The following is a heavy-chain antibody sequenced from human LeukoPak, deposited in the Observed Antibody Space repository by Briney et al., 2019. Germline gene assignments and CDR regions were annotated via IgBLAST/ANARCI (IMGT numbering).Heavy chain of an antibody. D-gene: IGHD7-27*01. CDR2: IYYSGST. CDR3: AGTRWGAHHSGAEYYYSYVMDV. Sequence: PSETLSLTCTVSGGSISNYYWSWIRQPPGKGLEWIGYIYYSGSTNYNPSLKSRVTISVDTSKNQFSLKLSSVTAADTAVYYCAGTRWGAHHSGAEYYYSYVMDVWGQGTTVTVSS. J-gene: IGHJ6*02. CDR1: GGSISNYY. V-gene: IGHV4-59*08.